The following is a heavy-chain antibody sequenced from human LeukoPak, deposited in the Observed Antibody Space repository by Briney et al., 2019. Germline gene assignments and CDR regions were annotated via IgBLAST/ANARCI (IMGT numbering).Heavy chain of an antibody. V-gene: IGHV3-30*02. CDR2: IPYDGRNQ. CDR3: AKDGTIFGVTYLDS. J-gene: IGHJ4*02. D-gene: IGHD3-3*01. Sequence: GGSLRLSCAASGFTFSSYGMHWIRQAPGKGLEWVAFIPYDGRNQCFADSVKGRFTISRDISKNTLHLQMNSLRTEDTAVYYCAKDGTIFGVTYLDSWGQGALVTVSS. CDR1: GFTFSSYG.